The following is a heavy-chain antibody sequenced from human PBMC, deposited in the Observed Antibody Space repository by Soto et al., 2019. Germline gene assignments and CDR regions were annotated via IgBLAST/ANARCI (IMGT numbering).Heavy chain of an antibody. D-gene: IGHD6-13*01. V-gene: IGHV4-4*07. CDR2: VYTSGYS. CDR3: AREPTTAGTVNWFNP. CDR1: GGSISSDY. Sequence: VQLQESGPGLVKPSETLSLICTVSGGSISSDYLSWIRQPAGKGLEWIGRVYTSGYSNSNPSLKSRVTMAVHTSNKQFSLNLSSVTAADTAVYYCAREPTTAGTVNWFNPWGQGTLVTVSS. J-gene: IGHJ5*02.